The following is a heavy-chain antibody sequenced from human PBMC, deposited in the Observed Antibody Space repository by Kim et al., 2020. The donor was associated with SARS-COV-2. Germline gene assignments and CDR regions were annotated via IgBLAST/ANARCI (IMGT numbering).Heavy chain of an antibody. CDR2: IYYSGST. Sequence: SETLSLTCTVSGGSISSSSYYWGWIRQPPGKGLEWIGSIYYSGSTYYNPSLKSRVTISVDTSKNQFSLKLSSVTAADTAVYYCARDSARYFDWLLSPDAFDIWGQGTMVTVSS. J-gene: IGHJ3*02. V-gene: IGHV4-39*07. CDR1: GGSISSSSYY. D-gene: IGHD3-9*01. CDR3: ARDSARYFDWLLSPDAFDI.